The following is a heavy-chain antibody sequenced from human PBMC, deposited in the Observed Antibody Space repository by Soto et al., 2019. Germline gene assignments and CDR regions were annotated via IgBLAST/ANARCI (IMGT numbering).Heavy chain of an antibody. CDR3: ASYCGGGSCYLGAFDI. Sequence: QMQLQESGPGLVKPSGTLSLTCTVSGVSINSANWWTWVRQSPGKGLEWIGEIYHSGSTNFNPSLKCGVAISVDNSKNQFYLELTSVTAADTAVYYCASYCGGGSCYLGAFDIGGQGTMVTVSS. J-gene: IGHJ3*02. D-gene: IGHD2-15*01. CDR2: IYHSGST. V-gene: IGHV4-4*02. CDR1: GVSINSANW.